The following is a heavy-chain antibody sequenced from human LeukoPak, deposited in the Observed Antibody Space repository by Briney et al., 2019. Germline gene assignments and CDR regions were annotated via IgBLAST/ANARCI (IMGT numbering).Heavy chain of an antibody. D-gene: IGHD5-12*01. Sequence: ASVKVSCKASGYIFTDYYMHWVRQAPGQGLKWMGWINPNSGGTNYPQKFQGRVTMTRDTSISTAYMELSRLKSDDTAVYYCARDRVATAPNNWFDPWGQGTLVTVSS. J-gene: IGHJ5*02. CDR2: INPNSGGT. CDR1: GYIFTDYY. V-gene: IGHV1-2*02. CDR3: ARDRVATAPNNWFDP.